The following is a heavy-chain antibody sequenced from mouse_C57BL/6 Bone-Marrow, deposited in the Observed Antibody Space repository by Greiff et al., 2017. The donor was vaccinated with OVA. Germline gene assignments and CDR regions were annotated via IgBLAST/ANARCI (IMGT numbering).Heavy chain of an antibody. Sequence: EVKVVESGGDLVKPGGSLKLSCAASGFTFSSYGMSWVRKTPDKRLEWVATISSGGSYTYYPDSVKGRFTISRDNAKNTLYLQMSSLKSEDTAMYYCARRSYDGYYEDAMDYWGQGTSVTVSS. CDR1: GFTFSSYG. J-gene: IGHJ4*01. CDR3: ARRSYDGYYEDAMDY. D-gene: IGHD2-3*01. CDR2: ISSGGSYT. V-gene: IGHV5-6*02.